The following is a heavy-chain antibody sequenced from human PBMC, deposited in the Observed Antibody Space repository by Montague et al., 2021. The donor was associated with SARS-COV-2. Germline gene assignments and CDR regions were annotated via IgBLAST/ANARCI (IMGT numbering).Heavy chain of an antibody. V-gene: IGHV4-4*02. D-gene: IGHD3-16*01. CDR1: DASISSTNW. CDR2: NYHSGGT. J-gene: IGHJ4*02. CDR3: ARVGVWDGHVGLSQVYHFDH. Sequence: SETLSLTCAVSDASISSTNWWSWVRTPPGKGLVWIGDNYHSGGTNYDSSHKGRDIISVDKNKNQLSLKLSSVTAADTAVYYCARVGVWDGHVGLSQVYHFDHWRQGGPVTVSS.